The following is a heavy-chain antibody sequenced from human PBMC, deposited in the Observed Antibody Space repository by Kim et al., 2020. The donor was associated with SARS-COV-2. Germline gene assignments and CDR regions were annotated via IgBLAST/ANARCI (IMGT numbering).Heavy chain of an antibody. Sequence: ASVKVSCKASGYTFTSYAMHWVRQAPGQRLEWMGWINAGNGNTKYSQKFQGRVTITRDTSASTAYMELSSLRSEDTAVYYCARESGYSSSWGLGRYYYYYMDVWGKGTTVTVSS. J-gene: IGHJ6*03. CDR1: GYTFTSYA. CDR2: INAGNGNT. D-gene: IGHD6-13*01. V-gene: IGHV1-3*01. CDR3: ARESGYSSSWGLGRYYYYYMDV.